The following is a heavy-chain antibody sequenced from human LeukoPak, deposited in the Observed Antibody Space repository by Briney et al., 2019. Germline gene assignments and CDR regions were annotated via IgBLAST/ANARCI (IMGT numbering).Heavy chain of an antibody. J-gene: IGHJ5*02. CDR3: ARGRVHYETGGYRRNWFDP. V-gene: IGHV4-59*01. Sequence: SETLSLTCTVSDFSTSSYYWSWIRQPPGKGLEWIGYIYYIGSTNYNPALKSRVTISVDTSRNQFSLKLTSVTAADTAVYYCARGRVHYETGGYRRNWFDPWGQGTLVTVSS. D-gene: IGHD3-22*01. CDR2: IYYIGST. CDR1: DFSTSSYY.